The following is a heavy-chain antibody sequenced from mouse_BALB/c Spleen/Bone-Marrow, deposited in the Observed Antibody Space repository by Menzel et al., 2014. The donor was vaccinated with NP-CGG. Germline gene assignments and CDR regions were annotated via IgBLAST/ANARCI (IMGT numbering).Heavy chain of an antibody. CDR2: ISSGGSFS. J-gene: IGHJ2*01. CDR3: ARSQFYGNYFDY. Sequence: DVHLVESGGDLVKPGGSLKLSCAASGFTFSRYGMSWVRQTPDKRLEWVATISSGGSFSNHPDSVKGRFTISRDNPKNTLFLQMTSLRSEDTAIYFCARSQFYGNYFDYWGQGTTLTVSS. CDR1: GFTFSRYG. D-gene: IGHD2-1*01. V-gene: IGHV5-6*01.